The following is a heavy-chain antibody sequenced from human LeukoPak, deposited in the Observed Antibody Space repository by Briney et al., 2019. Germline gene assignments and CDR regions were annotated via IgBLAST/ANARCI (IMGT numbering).Heavy chain of an antibody. V-gene: IGHV3-30*18. Sequence: PGRSLRLSCAASGFNFSSYAKLWVRQAPGKGLEWASFISFDGSNKYYADSVKGRFTISRDNSKNTLYLQMNSLRSEDTALYYCAKGLSNLNDVTSPDYWGQGTLVTVSS. CDR2: ISFDGSNK. CDR3: AKGLSNLNDVTSPDY. J-gene: IGHJ4*02. D-gene: IGHD1-1*01. CDR1: GFNFSSYA.